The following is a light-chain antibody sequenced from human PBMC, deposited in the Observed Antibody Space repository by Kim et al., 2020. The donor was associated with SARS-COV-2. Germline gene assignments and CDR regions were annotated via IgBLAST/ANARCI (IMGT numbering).Light chain of an antibody. J-gene: IGKJ3*01. CDR2: GAS. CDR3: QQYHQWPPIT. V-gene: IGKV3-15*01. Sequence: EIILTQSPVALSVSPGERATLSCRASQSIINNLAWYQQKPGQAPRLLIYGASTKANGVPARFSGGGSGTEFTLIISSLQSEDFGVYYCQQYHQWPPITFGPGTKVDIK. CDR1: QSIINN.